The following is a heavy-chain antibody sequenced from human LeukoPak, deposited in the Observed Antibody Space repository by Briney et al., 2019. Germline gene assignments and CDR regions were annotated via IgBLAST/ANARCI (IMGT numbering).Heavy chain of an antibody. J-gene: IGHJ6*03. CDR1: GGSISSSSYY. Sequence: PSETLSLTCTVSGGSISSSSYYWGWIRQPPGKGLEWIGSIYYSGSTYYNPSLKSRVTISVDTSKNQFSLKLSSVTAADTAVYYCAREVVVPPNGLSGIFNYYYYYMDVWGKGTTVTISS. CDR3: AREVVVPPNGLSGIFNYYYYYMDV. D-gene: IGHD2-2*01. CDR2: IYYSGST. V-gene: IGHV4-39*07.